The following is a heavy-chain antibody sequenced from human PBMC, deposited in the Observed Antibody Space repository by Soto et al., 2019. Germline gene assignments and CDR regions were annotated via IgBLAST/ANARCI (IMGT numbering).Heavy chain of an antibody. D-gene: IGHD3-3*01. J-gene: IGHJ4*02. CDR3: ARAPPYYDFWSGPSTRFDY. V-gene: IGHV4-30-4*01. CDR2: IYYSWST. Sequence: PSETLSLTCTVSGGSISSGDYYWSWIRQPPGKGLEWIGYIYYSWSTYYNPSLKSRVTISVDTSKNQFSLKLSSVTAADTAVYYCARAPPYYDFWSGPSTRFDYWGQGTLVTVSS. CDR1: GGSISSGDYY.